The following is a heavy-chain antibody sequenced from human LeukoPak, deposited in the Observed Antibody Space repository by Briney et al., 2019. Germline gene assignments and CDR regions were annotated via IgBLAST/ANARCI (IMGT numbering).Heavy chain of an antibody. D-gene: IGHD6-19*01. CDR3: TRVSSNQWLYRYYYYGMDV. V-gene: IGHV3-49*04. Sequence: GGSLRLSCTASGFTFGDYAMSWVRQAPGKGLEWVGFIRSKAYGGTTEYAASVKGRFTISRDDSKSIAYLHMNSLKTEDTAVYYCTRVSSNQWLYRYYYYGMDVWGQGTTVTVSS. CDR2: IRSKAYGGTT. CDR1: GFTFGDYA. J-gene: IGHJ6*02.